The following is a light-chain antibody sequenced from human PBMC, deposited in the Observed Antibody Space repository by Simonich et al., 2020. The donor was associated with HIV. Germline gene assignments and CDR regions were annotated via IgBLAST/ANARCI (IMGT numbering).Light chain of an antibody. J-gene: IGLJ3*02. CDR1: NIGSKT. CDR2: RDR. Sequence: SYVLTQPPSVSVAPGKTARITCGGNNIGSKTVHWYQQKPGQAPVLVIYRDRNRPSGIPERFSGSNSGNTATLTISRAQAGDEADYYCQVWDSSTGVFGGGTKLTVL. CDR3: QVWDSSTGV. V-gene: IGLV3-9*01.